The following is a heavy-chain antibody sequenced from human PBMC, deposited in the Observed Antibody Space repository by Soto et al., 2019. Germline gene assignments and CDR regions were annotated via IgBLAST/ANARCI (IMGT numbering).Heavy chain of an antibody. J-gene: IGHJ4*02. CDR2: IWYDGSNK. V-gene: IGHV3-33*01. D-gene: IGHD2-2*01. CDR1: GFTFSSYG. Sequence: GGSLRLSCAASGFTFSSYGMHWVRQAPGKGLEWVAVIWYDGSNKYYADSVKGRFTISRDNSKNTLYLQMNSLRAEDTAVYYCARDGIVLVPAATQFDYWGQGTLVTVSS. CDR3: ARDGIVLVPAATQFDY.